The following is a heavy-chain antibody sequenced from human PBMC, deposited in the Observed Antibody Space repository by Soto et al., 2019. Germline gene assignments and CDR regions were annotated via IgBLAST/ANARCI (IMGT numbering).Heavy chain of an antibody. CDR1: GYTFTSYD. CDR2: MNPNSGNT. CDR3: ARRYDFWSGYYHNWLDP. Sequence: ASVKVSCKASGYTFTSYDINWVRQATGQGLEWMGWMNPNSGNTGYAQKFQGRVTMTRNTSISTAYMELSSLRSEDTAVYYCARRYDFWSGYYHNWLDPWGQGTLVTVSS. J-gene: IGHJ5*02. V-gene: IGHV1-8*01. D-gene: IGHD3-3*01.